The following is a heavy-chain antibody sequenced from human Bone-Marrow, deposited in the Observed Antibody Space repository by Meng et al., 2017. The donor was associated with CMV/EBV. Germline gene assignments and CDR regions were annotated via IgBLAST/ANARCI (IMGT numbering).Heavy chain of an antibody. D-gene: IGHD3-3*01. CDR3: ARHGLYDFWSGYYPG. J-gene: IGHJ4*02. V-gene: IGHV4-59*05. CDR2: IYYSGST. Sequence: SETLSLTCTVSGGSISSYYWSWIRQTPGKGLEWIGSIYYSGSTYYNPSLKSRVTISVDTSKNQFSLKLSSVTAADTAVYYCARHGLYDFWSGYYPGWGQGTLVTVSS. CDR1: GGSISSYY.